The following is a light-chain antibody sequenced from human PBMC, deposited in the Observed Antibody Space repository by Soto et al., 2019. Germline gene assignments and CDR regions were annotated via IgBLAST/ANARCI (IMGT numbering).Light chain of an antibody. CDR3: LQDYNYPRT. Sequence: AIQMTQSPSSLSASVGDRVTITCRASQGIRNDLGWYQQKPGKAPKLLIYAASRLQSGVPSRFSGSGAGTDFTLTISSLQPEDFATYYCLQDYNYPRTFGQATMVEMK. J-gene: IGKJ1*01. V-gene: IGKV1-6*01. CDR2: AAS. CDR1: QGIRND.